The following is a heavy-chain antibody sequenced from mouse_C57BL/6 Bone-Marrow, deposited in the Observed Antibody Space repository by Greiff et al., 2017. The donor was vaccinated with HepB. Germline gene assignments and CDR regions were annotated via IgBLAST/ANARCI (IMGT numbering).Heavy chain of an antibody. D-gene: IGHD1-1*01. J-gene: IGHJ4*01. V-gene: IGHV1-15*01. CDR2: IDPETGGT. Sequence: QVQLQQSGAELVRPGASVTLSCKASGYTFTDYEMHWVKQTPVHGLEWIGAIDPETGGTAYNQKFKGKAILTADKSSSTAYMELRSLTSEDSAVYYCTRWGFITTVVATYYYAMDYWGQGTSVTVSS. CDR1: GYTFTDYE. CDR3: TRWGFITTVVATYYYAMDY.